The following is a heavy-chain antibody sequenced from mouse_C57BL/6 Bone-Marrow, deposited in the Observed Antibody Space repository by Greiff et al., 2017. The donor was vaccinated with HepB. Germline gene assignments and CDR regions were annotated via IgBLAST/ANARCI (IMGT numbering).Heavy chain of an antibody. V-gene: IGHV1-63*01. CDR1: GYTFTNYW. CDR3: ARGITTRYYYAMDY. J-gene: IGHJ4*01. CDR2: IYPGGGYT. D-gene: IGHD2-4*01. Sequence: QVQLKQSGAELVRPGTSVKMSCKASGYTFTNYWIGWAKQRPGHGLEWIGDIYPGGGYTNYNEKFKGKATLTADKSSSTAYMQFSSLTSEDSAIYYCARGITTRYYYAMDYWGQGTSVTVSS.